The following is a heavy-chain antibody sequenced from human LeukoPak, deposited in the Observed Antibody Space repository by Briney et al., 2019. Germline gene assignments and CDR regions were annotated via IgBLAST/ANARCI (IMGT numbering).Heavy chain of an antibody. Sequence: SETLSLTCTVSGGSISSYFWSWIRQPPGKGLEWIGYIYYSGSTNYNPSLKSRVTISVDTSKNQFSLKLTSVTAADTAVYYCARNHYGHPLDYWGQGTLVTVSS. J-gene: IGHJ4*02. D-gene: IGHD4-17*01. CDR1: GGSISSYF. V-gene: IGHV4-59*01. CDR3: ARNHYGHPLDY. CDR2: IYYSGST.